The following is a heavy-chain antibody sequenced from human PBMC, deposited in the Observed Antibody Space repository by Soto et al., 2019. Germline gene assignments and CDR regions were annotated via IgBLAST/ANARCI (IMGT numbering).Heavy chain of an antibody. CDR2: IWYDGSNK. J-gene: IGHJ4*02. V-gene: IGHV3-33*01. D-gene: IGHD3-3*01. CDR3: ARVRPDLEWLPPDY. CDR1: GFTFSSYG. Sequence: GGSLRLSCAASGFTFSSYGMHWVRQAPGKGLEWVAVIWYDGSNKYYADSVKGRFTISRDNSKNTLYLQMNSLRAEDTAVYYCARVRPDLEWLPPDYWGQGTLVTVSS.